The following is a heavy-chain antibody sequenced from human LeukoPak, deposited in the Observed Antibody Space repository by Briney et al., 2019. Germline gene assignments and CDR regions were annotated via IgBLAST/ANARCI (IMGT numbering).Heavy chain of an antibody. CDR1: GITVRSNY. Sequence: GESLRLSCAASGITVRSNYMNWVRQTPGKALEWVSVIYSGDRAYYADSVKDRFTISRDNSKNTLYLQMKSLRAEDTAVYFCARGTLIVGYFDYWGQGTLVTVSS. D-gene: IGHD3-22*01. CDR2: IYSGDRA. V-gene: IGHV3-66*01. CDR3: ARGTLIVGYFDY. J-gene: IGHJ4*02.